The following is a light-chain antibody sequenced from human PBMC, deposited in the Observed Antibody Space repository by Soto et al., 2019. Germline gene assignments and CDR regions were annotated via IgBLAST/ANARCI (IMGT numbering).Light chain of an antibody. CDR1: GSDVGGYNY. CDR2: EVT. J-gene: IGLJ1*01. V-gene: IGLV2-8*01. Sequence: QSALTQPPSASGSPGQSVTISCTGTGSDVGGYNYVSWYQQHPGKVPKLMIYEVTKRPSGVPDRFSGSKSGNTASLTVSGLQAEDEAYYYGSSYVGSINFAVFGTGTKLTVL. CDR3: SSYVGSINFAV.